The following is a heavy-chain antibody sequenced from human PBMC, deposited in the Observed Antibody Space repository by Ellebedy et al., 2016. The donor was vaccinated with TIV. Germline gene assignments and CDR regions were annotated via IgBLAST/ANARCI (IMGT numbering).Heavy chain of an antibody. D-gene: IGHD2-15*01. CDR3: ARGIVEVAAAYGMDV. CDR2: INPNSGGT. J-gene: IGHJ6*02. Sequence: AASVKVSCKASGYTFTGYYMHWVRQAPGQGLEWMGYINPNSGGTNYAQKFQGRVTMTRDTSISTAYMELSTLRSDDTAVYYCARGIVEVAAAYGMDVWGQGTTVTVS. V-gene: IGHV1-2*02. CDR1: GYTFTGYY.